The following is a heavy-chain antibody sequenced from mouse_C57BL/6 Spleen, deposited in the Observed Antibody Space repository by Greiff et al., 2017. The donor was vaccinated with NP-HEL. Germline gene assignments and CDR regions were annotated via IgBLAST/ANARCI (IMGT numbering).Heavy chain of an antibody. CDR1: GFTFSDYY. Sequence: EVRLVESGGGLVQPGGSLKLSCAASGFTFSDYYMYWVRQTPEKRLEWVAYISNGGGSTYHPDTVKGRFTIARDNAKNTLYLQMSRLKSEDTAMYYCARGFDYGSRPFAYWGQGTLVTVSA. CDR2: ISNGGGST. CDR3: ARGFDYGSRPFAY. J-gene: IGHJ3*01. V-gene: IGHV5-12*01. D-gene: IGHD1-1*01.